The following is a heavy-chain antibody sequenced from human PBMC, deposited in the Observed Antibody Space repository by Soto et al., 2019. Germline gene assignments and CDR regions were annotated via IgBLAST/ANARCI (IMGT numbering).Heavy chain of an antibody. CDR2: LYYSWST. Sequence: QLQLQESGPGLVKPSETLSLTCTVSGGSISSSSYYWGWIRQPPGKGLEWIGSLYYSWSTYYNPSLKSRVTISLDTSKNQFSLKLSSVTAADTAVYYCATLWFGEGNYWGQGTLVTVSS. CDR3: ATLWFGEGNY. J-gene: IGHJ4*02. CDR1: GGSISSSSYY. D-gene: IGHD3-10*01. V-gene: IGHV4-39*01.